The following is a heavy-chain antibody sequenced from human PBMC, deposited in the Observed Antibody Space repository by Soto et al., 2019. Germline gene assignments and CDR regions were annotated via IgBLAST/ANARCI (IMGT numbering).Heavy chain of an antibody. D-gene: IGHD6-19*01. CDR3: ARGVGPDSSGYLFDY. CDR1: GGSISSSNW. CDR2: IYHSGST. J-gene: IGHJ4*02. Sequence: QVQLQESGPGLVKPSGTLSLTCAVSGGSISSSNWWSWVRQPPGKGLEWIGEIYHSGSTNYNPSLKSRVTISVDKSKNQFSLKLSSVTDADTAVYCCARGVGPDSSGYLFDYWGQGTLVTVSS. V-gene: IGHV4-4*01.